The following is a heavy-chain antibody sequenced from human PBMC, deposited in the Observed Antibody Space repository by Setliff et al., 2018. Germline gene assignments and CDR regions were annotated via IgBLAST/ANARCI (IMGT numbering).Heavy chain of an antibody. V-gene: IGHV4-61*09. CDR2: IFSKGST. J-gene: IGHJ4*02. CDR1: GGPINTGNYY. Sequence: SETLSLTCTVSGGPINTGNYYWSWFRQPAGKGLEWIGQIFSKGSTNTNPSLMSRVTISMDTSKNQFSLRLTSMTAADTGVYYCARSIAAAATEFWGQGTAVTVSS. CDR3: ARSIAAAATEF. D-gene: IGHD6-25*01.